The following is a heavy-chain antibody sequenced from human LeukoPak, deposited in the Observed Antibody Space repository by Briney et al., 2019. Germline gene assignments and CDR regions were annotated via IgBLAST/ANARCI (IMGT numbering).Heavy chain of an antibody. D-gene: IGHD2-2*01. CDR1: GGTFSSYA. Sequence: SVKVSCKASGGTFSSYAISWVRQAPGQGLEWMGGIIPIFGTANYAQKFQGRVTITADESTSTAYMELSSLRSEDTAVYYCATEGSRVVPTAPNDYWGQGTPVTVSS. V-gene: IGHV1-69*13. CDR3: ATEGSRVVPTAPNDY. J-gene: IGHJ4*02. CDR2: IIPIFGTA.